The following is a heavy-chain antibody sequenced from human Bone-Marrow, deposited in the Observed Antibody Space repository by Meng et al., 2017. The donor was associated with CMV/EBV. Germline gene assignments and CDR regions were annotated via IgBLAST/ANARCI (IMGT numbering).Heavy chain of an antibody. V-gene: IGHV3-73*01. Sequence: SGFAFSGSAIHWVRQASGKGLEWVGRIRRKANSYATAYAASVKGRFTISRDDSKNTAYLQMNSLKTEDTAVYYCTRHALVVGWFDPWGQGTLVTVSS. CDR3: TRHALVVGWFDP. CDR2: IRRKANSYAT. J-gene: IGHJ5*02. D-gene: IGHD2-21*01. CDR1: GFAFSGSA.